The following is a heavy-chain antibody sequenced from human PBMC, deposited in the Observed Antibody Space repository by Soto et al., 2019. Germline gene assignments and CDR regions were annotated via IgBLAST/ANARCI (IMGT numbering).Heavy chain of an antibody. Sequence: PSETLSLTCAVYGGSFSGYYWSWIRQPPGKGLEWIGEINHSGSTNYNPSLKSRVTISVDTSKNQFSLKLSSVTAADTAVYYCARGLVVPAAMARPGIGYYYYMDVWGKGTTVTVSS. CDR3: ARGLVVPAAMARPGIGYYYYMDV. V-gene: IGHV4-34*01. J-gene: IGHJ6*03. CDR1: GGSFSGYY. CDR2: INHSGST. D-gene: IGHD2-2*01.